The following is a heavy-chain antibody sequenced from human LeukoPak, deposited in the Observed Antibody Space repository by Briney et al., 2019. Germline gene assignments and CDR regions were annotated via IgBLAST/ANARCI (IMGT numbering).Heavy chain of an antibody. CDR1: GFTFSSYA. D-gene: IGHD5-12*01. J-gene: IGHJ4*02. Sequence: PGGSLRLSCAASGFTFSSYAMSWVRQAPGKGLEWVSAISGSGGSTYYADSVKGRFTISRDNSKNTLYLQMNSLRAEDTAVYYCATGMGRGYSGYDTHFDYWGQGTLVTVSS. CDR3: ATGMGRGYSGYDTHFDY. V-gene: IGHV3-23*01. CDR2: ISGSGGST.